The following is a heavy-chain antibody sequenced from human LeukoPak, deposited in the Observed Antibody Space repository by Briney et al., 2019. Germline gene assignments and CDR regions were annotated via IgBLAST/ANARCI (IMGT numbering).Heavy chain of an antibody. V-gene: IGHV3-21*01. CDR2: ISSSSSYE. CDR1: GFTFSSSD. CDR3: ARDSPGYCSGGSCYGPFDY. Sequence: GGSLRLSCAASGFTFSSSDTNWVRQAPGKGLEWVSFISSSSSYEHYADSVKGRFTISRDNAKNSLYLQMNGLRAEDTAVYYCARDSPGYCSGGSCYGPFDYWGQGTLVTVSS. J-gene: IGHJ4*02. D-gene: IGHD2-15*01.